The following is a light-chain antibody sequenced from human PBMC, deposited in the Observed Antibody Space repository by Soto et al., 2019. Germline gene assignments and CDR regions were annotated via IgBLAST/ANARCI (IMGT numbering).Light chain of an antibody. CDR1: SSDIGDSNF. Sequence: QSVLSQPGSVSGSPGQSITISCTGTSSDIGDSNFVSWYQHHPGKAPKLLIYDVSDRPSRISSRFSGSKSANTASLTISGMQTEDEALCCWSSYTSTTTVGVVYGSGTKLTVL. V-gene: IGLV2-14*01. J-gene: IGLJ1*01. CDR3: SSYTSTTTVGVV. CDR2: DVS.